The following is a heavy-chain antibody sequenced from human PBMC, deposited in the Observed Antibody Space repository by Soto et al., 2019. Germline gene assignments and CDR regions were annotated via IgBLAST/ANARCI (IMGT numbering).Heavy chain of an antibody. CDR3: ARSGIFSKVDD. J-gene: IGHJ4*02. CDR2: ISNGGSTI. CDR1: GFIFNSYS. V-gene: IGHV3-48*01. D-gene: IGHD2-15*01. Sequence: GGSLRLSCAASGFIFNSYSMNWVRQAPGKGPEWISYISNGGSTIYYADSVKGRFTISRDNAKNSLYLQMNSLTAEDTAVYYCARSGIFSKVDDWGQGTLVTVSS.